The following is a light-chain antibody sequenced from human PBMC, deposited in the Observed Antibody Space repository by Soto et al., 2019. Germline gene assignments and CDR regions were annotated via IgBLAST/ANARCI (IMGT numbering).Light chain of an antibody. CDR3: AAWDDDLHVWL. Sequence: QSALTQPPSVSATPGPGGTLSCSGGDSNIGSTAVNWYQQVPGTAPKLLIYSSNQRPSGVPDRISGSKSGTSASLAISGLQSEDEADYYCAAWDDDLHVWLFGGGTKLTVL. CDR2: SSN. CDR1: DSNIGSTA. V-gene: IGLV1-44*01. J-gene: IGLJ2*01.